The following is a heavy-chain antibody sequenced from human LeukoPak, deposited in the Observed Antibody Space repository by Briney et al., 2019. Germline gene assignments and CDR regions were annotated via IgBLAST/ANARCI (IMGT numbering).Heavy chain of an antibody. Sequence: GGSLRLSCAASGFTFSSYEMNWVRQAPGKGLEWVSYISSSGSTIYYADSVKGRFTISRDNAKNSLYLQMNSLRAEDTAAYYCARAGGYSYGAYFDYWGQGTLVTVSS. J-gene: IGHJ4*02. CDR2: ISSSGSTI. CDR1: GFTFSSYE. D-gene: IGHD5-18*01. CDR3: ARAGGYSYGAYFDY. V-gene: IGHV3-48*03.